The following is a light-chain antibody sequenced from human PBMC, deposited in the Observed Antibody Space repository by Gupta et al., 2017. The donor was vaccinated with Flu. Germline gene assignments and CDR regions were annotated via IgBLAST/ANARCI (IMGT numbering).Light chain of an antibody. CDR1: KVGDKY. Sequence: SYELTQPPSVSVSPGQTDSITCSGDKVGDKYACWYQQKPGQSPVLVIYQDSKRPAGIPGRFSGSNAGNTATLTISGTQAMDEADYYCQAWDSSTRYVFGTGTKVTVL. J-gene: IGLJ1*01. CDR2: QDS. CDR3: QAWDSSTRYV. V-gene: IGLV3-1*01.